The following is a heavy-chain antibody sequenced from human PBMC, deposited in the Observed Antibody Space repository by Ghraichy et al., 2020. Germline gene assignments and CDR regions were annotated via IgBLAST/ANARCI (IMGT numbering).Heavy chain of an antibody. CDR3: ARRAGD. CDR1: GGSFSGYY. V-gene: IGHV4-34*01. J-gene: IGHJ4*02. CDR2: INHSGST. Sequence: SETLSLTCAVYGGSFSGYYWSWIRQPPGKGLEWIGEINHSGSTNYNPSLKSRVTISVDTSKNQFSLKLSSVTAADTAVYYCARRAGDWGQGTLVTVSS. D-gene: IGHD1-26*01.